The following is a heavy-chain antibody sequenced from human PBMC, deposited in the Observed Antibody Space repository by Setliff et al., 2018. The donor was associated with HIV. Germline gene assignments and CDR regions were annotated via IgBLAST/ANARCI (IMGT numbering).Heavy chain of an antibody. Sequence: SETLSLTCTVSGDSVNDRSYFWGWIRQPPGKGLEWIGTFYYNGDSRYNPSLKSRVTISVDTSKNQFSLKLSSVTAADTAMYYCARDLGGLRRYFDYWGQGTLVTVSS. J-gene: IGHJ4*02. V-gene: IGHV4-39*07. D-gene: IGHD2-15*01. CDR1: GDSVNDRSYF. CDR3: ARDLGGLRRYFDY. CDR2: FYYNGDS.